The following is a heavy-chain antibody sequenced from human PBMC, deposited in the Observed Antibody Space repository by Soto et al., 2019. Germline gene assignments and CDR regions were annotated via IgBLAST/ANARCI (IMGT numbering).Heavy chain of an antibody. D-gene: IGHD2-2*01. Sequence: SETHSLTCAVYGGSCRGYYWSWIRQPPGKGLEWIGEINHSGSTNYNPSLKSRVTISVDTSKNQFSLKLSSVTAADTAVYYCARIGGYCSSTSCFYYYYYMDVWGKGTTVTVSS. J-gene: IGHJ6*03. V-gene: IGHV4-34*01. CDR3: ARIGGYCSSTSCFYYYYYMDV. CDR1: GGSCRGYY. CDR2: INHSGST.